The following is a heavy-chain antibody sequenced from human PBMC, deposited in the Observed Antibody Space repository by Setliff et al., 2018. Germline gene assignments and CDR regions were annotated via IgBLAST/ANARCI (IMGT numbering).Heavy chain of an antibody. CDR1: GFSLSTSGMC. J-gene: IGHJ4*02. Sequence: SGPTLVNPTQTLTLTCTFSGFSLSTSGMCVSWIRQPPGKALEWLARIDWDDDKYYNTSLKTGLTISKDTSKNQVVLTMTNMDPVDTATYYCARSKYYYDSSGYYHFDYWGQGTLVTVSS. CDR3: ARSKYYYDSSGYYHFDY. V-gene: IGHV2-70*11. D-gene: IGHD3-22*01. CDR2: IDWDDDK.